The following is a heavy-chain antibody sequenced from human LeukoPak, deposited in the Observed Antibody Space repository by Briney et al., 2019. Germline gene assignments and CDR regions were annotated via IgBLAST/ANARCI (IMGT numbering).Heavy chain of an antibody. CDR2: IYYSGST. CDR3: ARGFLEWLPIDY. J-gene: IGHJ4*02. Sequence: SQTLSLTCSVSGGSISSGDYYWSWIRQPPGKGPEWIGYIYYSGSTYYNPSLKSRVTISVDTSKNQFSLKLSPVTAADTAVYYCARGFLEWLPIDYWGQGTLVTVSS. D-gene: IGHD3-3*01. V-gene: IGHV4-30-4*08. CDR1: GGSISSGDYY.